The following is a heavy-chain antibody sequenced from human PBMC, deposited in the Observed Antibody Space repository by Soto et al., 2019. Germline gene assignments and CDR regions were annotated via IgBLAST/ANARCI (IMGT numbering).Heavy chain of an antibody. V-gene: IGHV4-4*02. Sequence: QVQLQESGPGLVKPSGTLSLTCAVSSGSITSSNWWSWVRQPPGKGLEWIGEVSHSGNTNYIPCLKSRVTISVDKSRSQLSLRLNSVTAADTAVYYCARNRYGGYDFDYWGQGTMVTVSS. J-gene: IGHJ4*02. CDR1: SGSITSSNW. CDR2: VSHSGNT. CDR3: ARNRYGGYDFDY. D-gene: IGHD5-12*01.